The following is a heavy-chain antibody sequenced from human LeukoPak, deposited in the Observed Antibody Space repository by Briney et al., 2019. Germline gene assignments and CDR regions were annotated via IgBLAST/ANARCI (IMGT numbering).Heavy chain of an antibody. CDR3: ARDPRFPGELSFYFDY. Sequence: PGGSLRLSCAASGFTFSSYAMHWVRQAPGRGLEYVSSISTDGGSTYYANSVKGRFTISRDNSKNTLYLQMNSLRAEDTAVYYCARDPRFPGELSFYFDYWGQGTLVTVSS. CDR2: ISTDGGST. V-gene: IGHV3-64*01. J-gene: IGHJ4*02. D-gene: IGHD3-16*02. CDR1: GFTFSSYA.